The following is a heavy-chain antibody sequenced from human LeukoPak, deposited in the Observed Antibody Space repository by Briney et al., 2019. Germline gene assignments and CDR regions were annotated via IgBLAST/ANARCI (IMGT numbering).Heavy chain of an antibody. CDR3: ATQATSGWHFS. V-gene: IGHV1-2*02. CDR2: INPNSGGA. J-gene: IGHJ5*02. D-gene: IGHD6-19*01. Sequence: ASVKVSCKASGYTFTGYYMHWVRQAPGQGPEWMGWINPNSGGANYAQKFQGRVTMTRDTSLSTVYMELSRLRSDDTAVYYCATQATSGWHFSWGQGTLVTVSS. CDR1: GYTFTGYY.